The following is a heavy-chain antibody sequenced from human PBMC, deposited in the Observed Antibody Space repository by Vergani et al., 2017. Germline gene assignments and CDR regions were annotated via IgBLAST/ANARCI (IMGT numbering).Heavy chain of an antibody. Sequence: QVQLQESGPGLMKPSETLSLTCTVSGDSISSYYWTWIRQPPGKGLEWIGYIYHSGSTHYNPSLQSRVTMSVDTSNNQFSLKLSSVTAADTAVYYCTRQVGSNWSNWFDPWGQGTLVTVSS. J-gene: IGHJ5*02. D-gene: IGHD6-13*01. V-gene: IGHV4-59*08. CDR3: TRQVGSNWSNWFDP. CDR2: IYHSGST. CDR1: GDSISSYY.